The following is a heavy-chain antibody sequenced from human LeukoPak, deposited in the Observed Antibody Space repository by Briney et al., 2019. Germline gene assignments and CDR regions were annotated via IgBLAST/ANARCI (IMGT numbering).Heavy chain of an antibody. CDR2: IRYDGSNK. J-gene: IGHJ4*02. D-gene: IGHD3-22*01. V-gene: IGHV3-30*02. Sequence: PGGSLRLSCAASGFTFSSYGMHWVRQAPGKGLEWVAFIRYDGSNKYYADSVKGRFTISRDNSKNTLYLQMNSLRAEDTAVYYCAKDSLLNQHDSSGDFDYWGQGTLVTVSS. CDR1: GFTFSSYG. CDR3: AKDSLLNQHDSSGDFDY.